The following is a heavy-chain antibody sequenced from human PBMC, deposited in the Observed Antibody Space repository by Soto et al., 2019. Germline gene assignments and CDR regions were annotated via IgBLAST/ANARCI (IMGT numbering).Heavy chain of an antibody. V-gene: IGHV3-30*18. CDR3: AKIVAAGGTRDH. Sequence: GGSLRLSCAASGFTFSTYAMHWVRQAPGKGLEWVAVISYDGSNEYYADSVKGRFTISRDNSKNTLYLQMNSLRVEDTAVYYCAKIVAAGGTRDHWGQGTLVTVSS. J-gene: IGHJ4*02. CDR2: ISYDGSNE. D-gene: IGHD6-13*01. CDR1: GFTFSTYA.